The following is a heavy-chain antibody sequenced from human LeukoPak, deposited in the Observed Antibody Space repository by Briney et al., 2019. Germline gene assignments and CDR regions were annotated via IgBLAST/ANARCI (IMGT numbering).Heavy chain of an antibody. Sequence: SETLSLTCTVSGASISRTSYYWGWIRQTPGKGLEWIGTVYYSGSTNYNPSLKSRVTISVDTSKNQFSLKLSSVTAADTAVYYCARAPKTSYYDSSGYYYYFDYGGQGTLVTVSS. V-gene: IGHV4-39*07. D-gene: IGHD3-22*01. J-gene: IGHJ4*02. CDR1: GASISRTSYY. CDR2: VYYSGST. CDR3: ARAPKTSYYDSSGYYYYFDY.